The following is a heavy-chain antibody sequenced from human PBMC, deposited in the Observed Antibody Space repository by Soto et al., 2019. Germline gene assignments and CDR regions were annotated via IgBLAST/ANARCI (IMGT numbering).Heavy chain of an antibody. CDR2: IIPIFGTA. Sequence: SVKVSCKASGGTFSSYAISWVRQAPGQGLEWMGGIIPIFGTANYAQKFQGRVTITADESTSTAYMELSSLRSEDTAVYYCARSVTMVRGAIGYYYYYGMDVWGQGTTVTVSS. V-gene: IGHV1-69*13. D-gene: IGHD3-10*01. CDR3: ARSVTMVRGAIGYYYYYGMDV. J-gene: IGHJ6*02. CDR1: GGTFSSYA.